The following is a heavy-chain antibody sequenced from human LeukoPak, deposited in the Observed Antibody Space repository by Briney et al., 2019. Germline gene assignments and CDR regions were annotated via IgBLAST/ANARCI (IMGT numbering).Heavy chain of an antibody. Sequence: GGSLRLSCAASGFTFSSYGMHWVRQAPGKGLEWVAFIRYDGTNKYYADSVKGRCTISRDNSKNTLYLQMNSLRAEDTAVYYCAKDQVGFGSGRWEANFDYWGQGTLVTVSS. D-gene: IGHD3-10*01. CDR2: IRYDGTNK. CDR3: AKDQVGFGSGRWEANFDY. J-gene: IGHJ4*02. V-gene: IGHV3-30*02. CDR1: GFTFSSYG.